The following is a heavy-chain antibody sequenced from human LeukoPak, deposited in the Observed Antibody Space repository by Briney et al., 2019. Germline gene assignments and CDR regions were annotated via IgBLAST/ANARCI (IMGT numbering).Heavy chain of an antibody. J-gene: IGHJ3*02. Sequence: ASVKVSCKASGYTFTGYYIHWVRQAPGQGLEWMGWIDPNSGGTNYAPKFQGRVTMTRDTSITTAYMELSRLTSDDTTIYYCATTLHIVVVTWHAFDIWGQGTMVTVSS. V-gene: IGHV1-2*02. CDR3: ATTLHIVVVTWHAFDI. CDR1: GYTFTGYY. CDR2: IDPNSGGT. D-gene: IGHD2-21*02.